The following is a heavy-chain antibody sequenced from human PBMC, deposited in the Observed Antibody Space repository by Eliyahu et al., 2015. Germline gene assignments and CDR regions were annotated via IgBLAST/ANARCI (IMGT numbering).Heavy chain of an antibody. CDR2: ISSSGVST. V-gene: IGHV3-11*06. CDR3: ARVRKSGYLEEMDY. D-gene: IGHD3-22*01. Sequence: QVQLVESGGGSVEPGGXLRLXCEASGFTFSDHYMNWIRQAPGKGLEWISYISSSGVSTQYADSVKGRFTNSRDNAKNSLYLQMNSLRAEDTALYYCARVRKSGYLEEMDYWGQGILVSVSS. J-gene: IGHJ4*02. CDR1: GFTFSDHY.